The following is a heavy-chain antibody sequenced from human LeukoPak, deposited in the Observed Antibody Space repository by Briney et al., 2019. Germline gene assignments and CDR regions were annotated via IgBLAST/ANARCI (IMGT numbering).Heavy chain of an antibody. CDR3: ARDLWFGELKD. J-gene: IGHJ4*02. D-gene: IGHD3-10*01. CDR2: ISSSSSTI. V-gene: IGHV3-48*01. Sequence: PGGSLRLSCAASGFTFSSYSMNWVRQAPGKGLEWVSYISSSSSTIYYADSVKGRSTISRDNAKNSLYLQMNSLRAEDTAVYYCARDLWFGELKDWGQGTLVTVSS. CDR1: GFTFSSYS.